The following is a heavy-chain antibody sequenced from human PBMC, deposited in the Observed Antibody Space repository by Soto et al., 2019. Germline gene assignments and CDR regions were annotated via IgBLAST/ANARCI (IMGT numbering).Heavy chain of an antibody. J-gene: IGHJ4*02. CDR1: GYSFAGYW. D-gene: IGHD3-22*01. Sequence: GESLKISCKGSGYSFAGYWITWVRQKPGKDLEWMGRIDPSDSQTYYSPSFRGHVTISVTKSITTVFLQWSSLRASDTAMYYCARQIYDSDTGPNFQYYFDSWGQGTPVTVSS. V-gene: IGHV5-10-1*01. CDR3: ARQIYDSDTGPNFQYYFDS. CDR2: IDPSDSQT.